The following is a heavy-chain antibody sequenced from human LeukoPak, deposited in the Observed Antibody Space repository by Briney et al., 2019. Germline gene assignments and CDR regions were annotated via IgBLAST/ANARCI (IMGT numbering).Heavy chain of an antibody. V-gene: IGHV1-18*01. CDR3: ARKGVGRGGFDY. J-gene: IGHJ4*02. CDR2: ISAYNGNT. Sequence: GASVTVSCKASGGTFSSYAISWVRQAPGQGLEWMGWISAYNGNTNYAQKLQGRVTMTTDTSTSTAYMELRSLRSDDTAVYYCARKGVGRGGFDYWGQGTLVTVSS. CDR1: GGTFSSYA.